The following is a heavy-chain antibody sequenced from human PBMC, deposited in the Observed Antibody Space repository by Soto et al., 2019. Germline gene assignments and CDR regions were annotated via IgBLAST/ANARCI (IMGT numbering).Heavy chain of an antibody. V-gene: IGHV4-30-2*01. J-gene: IGHJ5*02. CDR1: GGSISSGGYS. CDR3: ARTLSHRTSHWSWFDP. D-gene: IGHD2-2*01. Sequence: QLQLQESGSGLVKPSLTLSLTCAVSGGSISSGGYSWSWIRQPPGKGLEWIGYIYHSGSTYYNPSLKSRVTISVDRSKNQFSLKLSSVTAADTAVYYCARTLSHRTSHWSWFDPWGQGTLVTVSS. CDR2: IYHSGST.